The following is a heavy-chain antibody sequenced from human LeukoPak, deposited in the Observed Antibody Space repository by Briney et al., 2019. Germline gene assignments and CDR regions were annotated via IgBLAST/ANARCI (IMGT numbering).Heavy chain of an antibody. J-gene: IGHJ4*02. V-gene: IGHV3-30*04. Sequence: GGSLRLSCAASGFTFSSYAMHWVRQAPGKGLEWVSVISYDGSNTYYADSVKGRFPISRDNSKTTLYLQMNSLRAEVSAVSYCGKTLWSGYYYDFGGQGTLVTVSS. CDR2: ISYDGSNT. CDR1: GFTFSSYA. D-gene: IGHD3-3*01. CDR3: GKTLWSGYYYDF.